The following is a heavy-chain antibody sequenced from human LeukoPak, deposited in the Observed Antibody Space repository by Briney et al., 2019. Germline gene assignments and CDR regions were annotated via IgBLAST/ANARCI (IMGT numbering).Heavy chain of an antibody. J-gene: IGHJ5*02. D-gene: IGHD2-8*01. CDR1: GFTFSSYA. CDR3: VALLPIVPNWFDP. V-gene: IGHV3-64D*06. CDR2: ISSNGGST. Sequence: GGSLRPSCSASGFTFSSYAMHWVRQAPGKGLEYVSAISSNGGSTYYADSVKGRFTISRDNSKNTLYLQMSSLRAEDTAVYYCVALLPIVPNWFDPWGQGTLATVSS.